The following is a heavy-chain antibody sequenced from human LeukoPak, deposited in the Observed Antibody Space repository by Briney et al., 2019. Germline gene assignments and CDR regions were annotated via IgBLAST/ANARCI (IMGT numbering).Heavy chain of an antibody. CDR1: GFTFSSYA. V-gene: IGHV3-23*01. J-gene: IGHJ4*02. Sequence: AGGSLRLSCAASGFTFSSYAMSWVRQAPGKGLEWVSALSGSGGFTYYADSVKGRFTIPRDNSKNTLFLQMNSLRAEDTAVYYCAKRGSKEFDYWGQGTLVTVSS. D-gene: IGHD4-11*01. CDR2: LSGSGGFT. CDR3: AKRGSKEFDY.